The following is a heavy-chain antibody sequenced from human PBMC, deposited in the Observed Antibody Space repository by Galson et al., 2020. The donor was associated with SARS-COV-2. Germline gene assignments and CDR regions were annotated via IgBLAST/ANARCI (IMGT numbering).Heavy chain of an antibody. Sequence: GGSLRLSCAASGFTFSSYGMHWVRQAPGKGLAWVAVISYDGSNKYYTDSVKGRFTISRDNSKSTLFLQMNSLRAEDTAVYYCARGPNYYYMDVWGKGTTVTVSS. CDR2: ISYDGSNK. CDR3: ARGPNYYYMDV. V-gene: IGHV3-30*03. CDR1: GFTFSSYG. J-gene: IGHJ6*03.